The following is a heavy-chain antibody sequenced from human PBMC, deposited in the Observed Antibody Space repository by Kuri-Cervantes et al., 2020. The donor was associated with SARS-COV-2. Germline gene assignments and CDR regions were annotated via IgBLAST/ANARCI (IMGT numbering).Heavy chain of an antibody. CDR2: INHSGST. Sequence: GSLRLSCAVYGGSFSGYYWSWIRQPPGKGLEWIGEINHSGSTNYNPSLKSRVTISVDTSKNQFSLKLSSVTAADTAVYYCAREEKRIYSYGMDVWGQGTTVTVSS. CDR1: GGSFSGYY. CDR3: AREEKRIYSYGMDV. V-gene: IGHV4-34*01. J-gene: IGHJ6*02.